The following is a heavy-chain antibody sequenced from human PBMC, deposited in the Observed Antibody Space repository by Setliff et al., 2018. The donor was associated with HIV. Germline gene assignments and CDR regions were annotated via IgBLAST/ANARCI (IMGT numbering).Heavy chain of an antibody. CDR3: ARHYGDYVFDS. J-gene: IGHJ4*02. Sequence: SETLSLTCSVSGASIRTTSYPWGWIRQAPGKGLEWIGSIYYTGSTYYNPSFKSRVTISVDTSENQFSLKMYSVTAADTAVYYCARHYGDYVFDSWGQGTLVTGSA. CDR1: GASIRTTSYP. V-gene: IGHV4-39*01. CDR2: IYYTGST. D-gene: IGHD4-17*01.